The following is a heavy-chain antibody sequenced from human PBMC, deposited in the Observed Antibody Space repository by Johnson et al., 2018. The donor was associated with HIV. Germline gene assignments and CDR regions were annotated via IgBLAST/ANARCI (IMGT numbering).Heavy chain of an antibody. CDR2: LWNDGNNE. CDR1: SFTFSSYG. V-gene: IGHV3-33*06. J-gene: IGHJ3*01. D-gene: IGHD3-22*01. Sequence: QVQLVESGGGVVQPGGSLRLSCEASSFTFSSYGIHWVRQAPGRGLEWVAVLWNDGNNEYYSDSVQGRFSISTDNSKNTLFLQMNNLRVEDMGVYYCAKGLYYYDSSDYDVPVVWGQGTTVTVSS. CDR3: AKGLYYYDSSDYDVPVV.